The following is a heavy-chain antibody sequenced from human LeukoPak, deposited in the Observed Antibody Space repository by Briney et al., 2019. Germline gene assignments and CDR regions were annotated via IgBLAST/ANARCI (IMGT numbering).Heavy chain of an antibody. J-gene: IGHJ6*02. D-gene: IGHD2-15*01. CDR2: INPNSGGT. CDR3: ARDVEAGRYYYGMDV. CDR1: GYTLTGYY. Sequence: ASVKVSCKASGYTLTGYYMHWVRQAPGQGLEWMGWINPNSGGTNYAQKFQGRVTMTRDTSISTAYMELSRLRSDDTAVYYCARDVEAGRYYYGMDVWGQGTTVTVSS. V-gene: IGHV1-2*02.